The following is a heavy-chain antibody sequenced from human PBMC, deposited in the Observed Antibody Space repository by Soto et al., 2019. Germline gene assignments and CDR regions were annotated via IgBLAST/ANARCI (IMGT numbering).Heavy chain of an antibody. CDR3: ARGRGRSYAFGAGSYSDY. D-gene: IGHD3-10*01. V-gene: IGHV3-30-3*01. Sequence: QVQLVESGGSVVQPGRSLRLSCAASGFTFPNYAMHWVRQSPGKGLEWVAIISYDETKTYYADSVRGRSTISRDNSKNTLFLQMDSLRAEDTSLYYCARGRGRSYAFGAGSYSDYWGRGTLVAVSS. J-gene: IGHJ4*02. CDR1: GFTFPNYA. CDR2: ISYDETKT.